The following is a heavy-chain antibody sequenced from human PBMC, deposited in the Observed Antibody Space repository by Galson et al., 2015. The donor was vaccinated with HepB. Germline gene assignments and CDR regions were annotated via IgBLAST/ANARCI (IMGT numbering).Heavy chain of an antibody. CDR1: GYTFTGYY. CDR3: ARTASEWELPTDY. Sequence: SVKVSCKASGYTFTGYYMHWVRQAPGQGLEWMGWINPNSGGTNYAQKFQGRVTMTRDTSISTAYMELSRLRSDDTAVYYCARTASEWELPTDYWGQGTLVTVSS. CDR2: INPNSGGT. J-gene: IGHJ4*02. V-gene: IGHV1-2*02. D-gene: IGHD1-26*01.